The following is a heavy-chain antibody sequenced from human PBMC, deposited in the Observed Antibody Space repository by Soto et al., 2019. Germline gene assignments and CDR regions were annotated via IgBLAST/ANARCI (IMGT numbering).Heavy chain of an antibody. D-gene: IGHD3-22*01. CDR3: ASPRRRYYCDSSGYYCFDY. J-gene: IGHJ4*02. Sequence: ASVKVSCKASGGTFSSYAISWVRQAPGQGLEWMGGIIPIFGTANYAQKLQGRVTITADESTSTAYMELSSLRSEDTAVYYCASPRRRYYCDSSGYYCFDYWGQGTLVTVSS. V-gene: IGHV1-69*13. CDR2: IIPIFGTA. CDR1: GGTFSSYA.